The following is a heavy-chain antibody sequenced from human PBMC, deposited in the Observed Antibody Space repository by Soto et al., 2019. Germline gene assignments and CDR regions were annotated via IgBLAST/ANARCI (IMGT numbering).Heavy chain of an antibody. CDR2: ISGSGGST. CDR3: AKDYYDFWSGRDAFDI. Sequence: GGSLRLSCAASGFTFSSYAMSWVRQAPGKGLEWVSAISGSGGSTYYADSVKGRFTISRDNSKNTLYLQMNSLRAEDTAVYYCAKDYYDFWSGRDAFDIWGQGTMVTVSS. D-gene: IGHD3-3*01. CDR1: GFTFSSYA. V-gene: IGHV3-23*01. J-gene: IGHJ3*02.